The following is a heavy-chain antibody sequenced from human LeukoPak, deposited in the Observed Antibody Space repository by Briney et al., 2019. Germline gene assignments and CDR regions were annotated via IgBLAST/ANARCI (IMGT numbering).Heavy chain of an antibody. CDR2: IYWDDDK. D-gene: IGHD6-13*01. Sequence: ESGPTLVKPTQTLTLTCTFSGFSLSTSGVGVGWIRQPPGKALEWLALIYWDDDKRYSPSLKSRLTITKDTSKNQVVLTMTNMDPVDTATYYCAHRHYSSSWYGVDWVHAFDIWGQGTMVTVSS. V-gene: IGHV2-5*02. CDR1: GFSLSTSGVG. J-gene: IGHJ3*02. CDR3: AHRHYSSSWYGVDWVHAFDI.